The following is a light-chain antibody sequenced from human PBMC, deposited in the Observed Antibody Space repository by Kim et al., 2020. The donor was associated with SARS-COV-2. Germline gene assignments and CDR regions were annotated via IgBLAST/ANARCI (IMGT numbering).Light chain of an antibody. V-gene: IGLV3-1*01. Sequence: VSPGQTASITCSGDKLGDKYACWYQQKPGQSPVLVIYQDSKRPSGIPERFSGSNSGNTATPTISGTQALDEADYYCQAWDSSTYYVFGTGTKVTVL. CDR1: KLGDKY. CDR3: QAWDSSTYYV. J-gene: IGLJ1*01. CDR2: QDS.